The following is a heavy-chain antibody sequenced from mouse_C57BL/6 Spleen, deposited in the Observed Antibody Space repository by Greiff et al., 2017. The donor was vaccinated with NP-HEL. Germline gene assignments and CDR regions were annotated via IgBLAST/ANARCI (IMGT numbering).Heavy chain of an antibody. V-gene: IGHV3-6*01. Sequence: EVKVEESGPGLVKPSQSLSLTCSVTGYSITSGYYWNWIRQFPGNKLEWMGYISYDGSNNYNPSLKNRISITRDTSKNHFFLKLNSVTTEDTATYYCARDLRGSWFAYWGQGTLVTVSA. CDR3: ARDLRGSWFAY. J-gene: IGHJ3*01. D-gene: IGHD3-2*02. CDR1: GYSITSGYY. CDR2: ISYDGSN.